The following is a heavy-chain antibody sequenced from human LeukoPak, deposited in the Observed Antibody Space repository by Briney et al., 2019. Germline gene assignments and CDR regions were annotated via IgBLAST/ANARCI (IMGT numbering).Heavy chain of an antibody. CDR3: AKDLGYGANRDWFDP. D-gene: IGHD4-17*01. Sequence: ASVKVSCKASGYTFTGYYMHWVRQAPGQGLEWMGWINPNSGGTNYAQKFQGRVTMTRDTSISTAYMELSRLRSDDTAMYYCAKDLGYGANRDWFDPWGQGTLVTVSS. J-gene: IGHJ5*02. CDR2: INPNSGGT. V-gene: IGHV1-2*02. CDR1: GYTFTGYY.